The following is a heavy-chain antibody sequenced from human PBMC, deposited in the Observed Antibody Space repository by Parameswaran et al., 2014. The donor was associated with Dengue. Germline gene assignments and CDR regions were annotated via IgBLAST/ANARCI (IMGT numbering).Heavy chain of an antibody. V-gene: IGHV3-30*18. D-gene: IGHD1-26*01. J-gene: IGHJ4*02. Sequence: QAGGSLRLSCAASGFTFSSYGMHWVRQAPGKGLEWVAVISYDGSNKYYADSVKGRFTISRDNSKNTLYLQMNSLRAEDTAVYYCAKVRYSGSYYYFDYWGQGTLVTVSS. CDR1: GFTFSSYG. CDR2: ISYDGSNK. CDR3: AKVRYSGSYYYFDY.